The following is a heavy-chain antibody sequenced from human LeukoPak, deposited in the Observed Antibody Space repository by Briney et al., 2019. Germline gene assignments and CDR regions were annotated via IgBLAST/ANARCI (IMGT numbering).Heavy chain of an antibody. CDR2: ISSSGRNS. D-gene: IGHD2-15*01. CDR3: ASTPPSYYCGMDV. Sequence: GGSLRLSCAASGLTFSTYEMNWVRQAPGKRLEWVSYISSSGRNSYYADSVNGRFTISGDNAKNSLYLQMSSLRAEDTAVYYCASTPPSYYCGMDVWGQGTTVTVSS. V-gene: IGHV3-48*03. CDR1: GLTFSTYE. J-gene: IGHJ6*02.